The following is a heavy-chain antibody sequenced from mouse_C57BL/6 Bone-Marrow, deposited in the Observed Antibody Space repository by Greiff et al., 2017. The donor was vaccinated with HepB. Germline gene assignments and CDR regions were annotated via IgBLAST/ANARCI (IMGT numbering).Heavy chain of an antibody. D-gene: IGHD2-4*01. Sequence: QVPLKQSGAELARPGASVKLSCKASGYTFTSYGISWVKQRTGQGLEWIGEIYPRSGNTYYNEKFKGKATLTADKSSSTAYMELRSLTSEDSAVYFGARFGAMIKHYFDYWGQGTTLTVSS. J-gene: IGHJ2*01. V-gene: IGHV1-81*01. CDR2: IYPRSGNT. CDR3: ARFGAMIKHYFDY. CDR1: GYTFTSYG.